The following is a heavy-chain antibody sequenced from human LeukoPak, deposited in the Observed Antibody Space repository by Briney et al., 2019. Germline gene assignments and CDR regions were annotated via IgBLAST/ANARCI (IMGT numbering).Heavy chain of an antibody. CDR3: ARAYGWRRDYFDY. CDR2: IIPIFGTA. V-gene: IGHV1-69*13. J-gene: IGHJ4*02. CDR1: GGTFSSYA. D-gene: IGHD3-10*01. Sequence: SVKVPCKASGGTFSSYAISWVRQAPGQGLEWMGGIIPIFGTANYAQKFQGRVTITADESTSTAYMELSSLRSEDTAVYYCARAYGWRRDYFDYWGRGTLVTVSS.